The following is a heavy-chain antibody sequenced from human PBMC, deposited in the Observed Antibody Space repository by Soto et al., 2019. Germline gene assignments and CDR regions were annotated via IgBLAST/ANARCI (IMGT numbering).Heavy chain of an antibody. D-gene: IGHD4-17*01. CDR3: AKDSTVTTSLYFYYYGFDV. CDR1: GFTFNHYA. V-gene: IGHV3-23*01. J-gene: IGHJ6*02. CDR2: VSGRGGST. Sequence: VHLLESGGDLVQPGGSLRLACTASGFTFNHYAMSWVRQAPGKGLEWVSAVSGRGGSTKYADSVKGRFIISRDNSNSTLYLQMDSLRGEDTAVYYCAKDSTVTTSLYFYYYGFDVWGQGTTVTVSS.